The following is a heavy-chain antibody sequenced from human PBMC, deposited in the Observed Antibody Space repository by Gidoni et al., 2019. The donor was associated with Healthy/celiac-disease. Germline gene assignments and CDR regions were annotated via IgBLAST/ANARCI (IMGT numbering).Heavy chain of an antibody. CDR2: IIPTFGTA. Sequence: QLVQSGAEVTKPGSSVRVSCKTPGATFTGYAISWVRQAPGQGLEWMGGIIPTFGTANYAQKFQGRVTITADESTSTAYMELSSLRSEDTAVYYCARGSITMVRGATGYGMDVWGQGTTVTVSS. V-gene: IGHV1-69*01. CDR3: ARGSITMVRGATGYGMDV. D-gene: IGHD3-10*01. CDR1: GATFTGYA. J-gene: IGHJ6*02.